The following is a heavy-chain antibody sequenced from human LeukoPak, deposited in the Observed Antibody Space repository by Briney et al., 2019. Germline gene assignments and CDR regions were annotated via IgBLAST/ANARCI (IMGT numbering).Heavy chain of an antibody. CDR3: ARTYYYGSGSYSYYYFDY. Sequence: SETLSLTCSVSGGSISSSSSYWGWIRQPPGKGLEWIGSIYYSGSSFDNPALKSRVTISVDTSKNQFSLKLSSVTAADTAVYYCARTYYYGSGSYSYYYFDYWGQGTLVTVSS. J-gene: IGHJ4*02. CDR2: IYYSGSS. V-gene: IGHV4-39*01. D-gene: IGHD3-10*01. CDR1: GGSISSSSSY.